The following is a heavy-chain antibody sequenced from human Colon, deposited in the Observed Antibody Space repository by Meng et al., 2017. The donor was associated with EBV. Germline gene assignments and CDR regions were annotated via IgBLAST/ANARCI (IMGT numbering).Heavy chain of an antibody. CDR3: ARTFGYCSNNNCPRTLGY. CDR1: GGSLSGYY. V-gene: IGHV4-34*02. J-gene: IGHJ4*02. D-gene: IGHD2-2*03. Sequence: VQLQQWGAGLLKPSETLSLTCGVRGGSLSGYYWSWIRHFPGRTLEFIGDINHSGSANYNPSLRSRVTISVDTSKNQIFLNLHSVTAADTAVYHCARTFGYCSNNNCPRTLGYWGQGTLVTVSS. CDR2: INHSGSA.